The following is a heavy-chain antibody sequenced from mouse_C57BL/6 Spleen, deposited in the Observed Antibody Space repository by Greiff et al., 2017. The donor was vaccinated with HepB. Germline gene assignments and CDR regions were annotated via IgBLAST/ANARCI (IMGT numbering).Heavy chain of an antibody. CDR2: ISSGSSTI. D-gene: IGHD2-4*01. CDR1: GFTFSDYG. CDR3: ARDFYYDYDGHAMDY. Sequence: DVKLVESGGGLVKPGGSLKLSCAASGFTFSDYGMHWVRQAPEKGLEWVAYISSGSSTIYYADTVKGRFTISRDNAKNTLFLQMTSLRSEDTAMYYCARDFYYDYDGHAMDYWGQGTSVTVSS. V-gene: IGHV5-17*01. J-gene: IGHJ4*01.